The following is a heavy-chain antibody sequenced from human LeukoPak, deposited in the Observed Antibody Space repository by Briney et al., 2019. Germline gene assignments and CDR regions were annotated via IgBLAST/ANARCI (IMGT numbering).Heavy chain of an antibody. J-gene: IGHJ4*02. V-gene: IGHV3-7*03. D-gene: IGHD1-14*01. CDR3: ARDSNYYRTLGY. CDR1: GFTFSSYW. Sequence: PGGSLRLSCAASGFTFSSYWMSWVRQAPGKGLEWVANIKQDGSEKCYVDSVRGRFTISRDNAKNSLYLQMNSLRAEDTALYYCARDSNYYRTLGYWGQGTLVTVSS. CDR2: IKQDGSEK.